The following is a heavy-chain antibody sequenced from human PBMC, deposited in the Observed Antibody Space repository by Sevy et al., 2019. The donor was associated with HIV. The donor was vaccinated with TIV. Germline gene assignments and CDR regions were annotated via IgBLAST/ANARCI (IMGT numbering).Heavy chain of an antibody. V-gene: IGHV3-23*01. CDR3: AKDLVDRGHCSGGSCSGGYFQH. Sequence: GGSLRLSCAASGLTFSSYAMSWVRQAPGKGLEWVSSISGSGGSTYYADSVKGRFTISRDNSKNTLYLQMNSLRAEDTAVYYCAKDLVDRGHCSGGSCSGGYFQHWGQGTLVTVSS. J-gene: IGHJ1*01. CDR2: ISGSGGST. D-gene: IGHD2-15*01. CDR1: GLTFSSYA.